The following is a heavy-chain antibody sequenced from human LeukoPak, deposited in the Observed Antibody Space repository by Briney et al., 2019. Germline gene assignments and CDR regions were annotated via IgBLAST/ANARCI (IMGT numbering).Heavy chain of an antibody. CDR1: GFTFTTSW. V-gene: IGHV3-7*01. J-gene: IGHJ3*01. D-gene: IGHD7-27*01. Sequence: PGGSLRLSCVASGFTFTTSWMSWARQAPGKGLEWVANIKQDGGEIYYVDSVKGRFTISRDNAKNSLFLQMNSLGAEDTAVYYCVRDKEEGSNTGGVFDVWGQGTLVTVSS. CDR2: IKQDGGEI. CDR3: VRDKEEGSNTGGVFDV.